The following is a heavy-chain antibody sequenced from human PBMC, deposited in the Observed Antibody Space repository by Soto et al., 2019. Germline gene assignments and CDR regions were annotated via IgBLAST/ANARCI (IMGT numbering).Heavy chain of an antibody. J-gene: IGHJ4*02. Sequence: PSETLSLTCAVSGYSISSGYYWGWIRQPPGRGLEWIGSIYHSGSTYYNPSLKSRVTISVDTSKNQFSLKLSSVTAADTAVYYCARAPLVGANQKNHYFDYWGQGTLVTVSS. D-gene: IGHD1-26*01. CDR3: ARAPLVGANQKNHYFDY. V-gene: IGHV4-38-2*01. CDR2: IYHSGST. CDR1: GYSISSGYY.